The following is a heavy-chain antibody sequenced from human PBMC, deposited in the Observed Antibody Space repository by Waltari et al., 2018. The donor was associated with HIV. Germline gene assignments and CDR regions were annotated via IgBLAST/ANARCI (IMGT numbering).Heavy chain of an antibody. CDR2: VSTSGLNP. CDR1: GFNFGDPY. V-gene: IGHV3-11*01. Sequence: QGQLVESGGGVVKPGGSLRLSCVGSGFNFGDPYMNWIRQAPGKGLEWISFVSTSGLNPRYADSVKGRITVSRDNSKNSHYLQMNTLSAEDTGVYFCASALGLRGGMDLWGHGTTVIVSS. J-gene: IGHJ6*02. CDR3: ASALGLRGGMDL. D-gene: IGHD3-16*01.